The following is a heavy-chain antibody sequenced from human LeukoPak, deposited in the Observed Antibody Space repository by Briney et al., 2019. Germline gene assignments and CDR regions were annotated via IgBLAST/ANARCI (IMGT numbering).Heavy chain of an antibody. V-gene: IGHV3-21*01. CDR2: ISSCSSYI. D-gene: IGHD2-15*01. CDR1: GFTFSSYS. CDR3: ARDRCSGGSCYHDAFDI. Sequence: GGSLRLSCAASGFTFSSYSMNWVRQAPGKGLEWVSSISSCSSYIYYADSVKGRFTISRDNAKNSLYLQMNSLRAEDTAVYHCARDRCSGGSCYHDAFDIWGQGTMVTVSS. J-gene: IGHJ3*02.